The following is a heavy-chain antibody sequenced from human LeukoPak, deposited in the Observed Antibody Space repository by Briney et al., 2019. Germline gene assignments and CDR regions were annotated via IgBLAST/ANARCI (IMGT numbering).Heavy chain of an antibody. D-gene: IGHD3-16*02. V-gene: IGHV3-43*02. J-gene: IGHJ4*02. CDR3: AKDRIRGSYLPFDY. CDR2: ISGDVGRT. Sequence: GWSLTLSRAASGFGFAEYAMHWVRPAPGKGLDWVSLISGDVGRTYYADSVKGRFTISRDNSKNSLYLQMNSLRTEDTALYYCAKDRIRGSYLPFDYWGQGTLVTVSS. CDR1: GFGFAEYA.